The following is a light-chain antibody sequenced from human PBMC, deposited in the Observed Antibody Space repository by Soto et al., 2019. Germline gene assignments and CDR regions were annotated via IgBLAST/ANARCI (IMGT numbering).Light chain of an antibody. CDR2: DAS. CDR1: QDIANY. J-gene: IGKJ2*02. CDR3: QQFDSVPCT. Sequence: SQMTQSPSSLSASVGDRVTITCQASQDIANYLIWYQQKPGKAPKLLIYDASSMETGVSSRFSGSGSGTHFTLTISSLQPENIATYYCQQFDSVPCTFGQGTKLEMK. V-gene: IGKV1-33*01.